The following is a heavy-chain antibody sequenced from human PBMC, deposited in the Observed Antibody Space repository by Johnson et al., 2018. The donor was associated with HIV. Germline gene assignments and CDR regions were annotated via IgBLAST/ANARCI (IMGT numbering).Heavy chain of an antibody. J-gene: IGHJ3*02. D-gene: IGHD3-10*01. CDR1: GFTFSNAW. CDR2: IKSKANSYAT. Sequence: VQLVESGGGLVKPGGSLRLSCAASGFTFSNAWMSWVRPAPGKGLEWVGRIKSKANSYATAYAASVKGRFTISRDDSKNTAYLQMNSLKTEDTAVYYCTRWGGAFDIWGQGTMVTVSS. CDR3: TRWGGAFDI. V-gene: IGHV3-73*01.